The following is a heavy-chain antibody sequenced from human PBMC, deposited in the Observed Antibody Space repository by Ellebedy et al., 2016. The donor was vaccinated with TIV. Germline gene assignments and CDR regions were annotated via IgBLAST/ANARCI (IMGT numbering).Heavy chain of an antibody. CDR3: ARGGRSSGWFAN. CDR2: IVTTNNVT. V-gene: IGHV3-23*01. D-gene: IGHD6-25*01. Sequence: PGGSLRLSCEASGFTFSNSALHWVRQAPGKGLEWIPYIVTTNNVTYYAESVKGRFTISRDTSKNTLYLQMNSLRAEDSAVYYCARGGRSSGWFANWGQGALVSVSS. CDR1: GFTFSNSA. J-gene: IGHJ5*02.